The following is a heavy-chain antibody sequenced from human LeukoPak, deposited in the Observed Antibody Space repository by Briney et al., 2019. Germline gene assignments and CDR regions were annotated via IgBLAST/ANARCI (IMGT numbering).Heavy chain of an antibody. CDR2: LNDDGSST. CDR1: GFTFSGHW. V-gene: IGHV3-74*01. J-gene: IGHJ4*02. CDR3: TRNLEHCDSNGCYTGMDY. D-gene: IGHD2-2*02. Sequence: HAGGSLRLSCAASGFTFSGHWMHWVRQAPWKGLEWVSRLNDDGSSTRYADSVKGRFTISRDNAKNTLFLQMNSLTVEDTAVYYCTRNLEHCDSNGCYTGMDYWGQGTLVTVSS.